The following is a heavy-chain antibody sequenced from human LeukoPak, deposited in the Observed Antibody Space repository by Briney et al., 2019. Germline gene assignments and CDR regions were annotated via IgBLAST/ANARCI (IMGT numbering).Heavy chain of an antibody. V-gene: IGHV3-30-3*01. CDR2: ISFDGSNK. D-gene: IGHD6-19*01. Sequence: GRSLRLSCAASGFTFGDFAMHWVRQAPGKGLEWVALISFDGSNKHYADSVKGRFTISRDNSKNTLSLQMNSLRAEDTAVYYCAREQWLVLNYFDSWGQGTLVTVSS. CDR3: AREQWLVLNYFDS. J-gene: IGHJ4*02. CDR1: GFTFGDFA.